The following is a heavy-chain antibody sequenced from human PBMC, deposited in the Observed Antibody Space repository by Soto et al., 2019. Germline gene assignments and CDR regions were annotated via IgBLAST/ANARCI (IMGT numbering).Heavy chain of an antibody. CDR3: ARDGPYSSGWYPLDY. J-gene: IGHJ4*02. CDR2: IYYSGST. D-gene: IGHD6-19*01. V-gene: IGHV4-59*01. Sequence: PETPSLTSTVSGFSLSSDYLSWLRPPPGKGLEWIGYIYYSGSTNYNPSLKSRVTISVDTSKNQFSLKLSSVTAADTAVYYCARDGPYSSGWYPLDYWGQGTLVTVSS. CDR1: GFSLSSDY.